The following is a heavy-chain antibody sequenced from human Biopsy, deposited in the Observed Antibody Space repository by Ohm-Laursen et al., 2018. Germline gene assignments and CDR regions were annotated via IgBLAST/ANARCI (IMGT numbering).Heavy chain of an antibody. CDR1: GGSFTGHY. J-gene: IGHJ4*02. D-gene: IGHD4-23*01. CDR2: ISYTGYT. CDR3: AGGSNDFGGLYFPR. Sequence: SDTLSLTCTVSGGSFTGHYWSWIRQPPGKGLEWIGHISYTGYTSYNASLKSRVTISVDTSRNHFSLRLSSLTAADTAVYYCAGGSNDFGGLYFPRWGQGTLLTVSS. V-gene: IGHV4-59*11.